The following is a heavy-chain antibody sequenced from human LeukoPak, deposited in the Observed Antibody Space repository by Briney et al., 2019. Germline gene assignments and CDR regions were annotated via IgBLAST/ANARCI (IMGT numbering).Heavy chain of an antibody. V-gene: IGHV3-74*01. D-gene: IGHD2-21*02. Sequence: GGSLRLSCAASRFCISIYSTHWVCQAPGGGRAWVSRTDSDGRGMRYADAVKGRFTITRDDAKNTLFLHMNSLRAEDTAVYYCVRGSGWMGDIAPYMDVWGKGTTVTVSS. CDR3: VRGSGWMGDIAPYMDV. CDR2: TDSDGRGM. J-gene: IGHJ6*03. CDR1: RFCISIYS.